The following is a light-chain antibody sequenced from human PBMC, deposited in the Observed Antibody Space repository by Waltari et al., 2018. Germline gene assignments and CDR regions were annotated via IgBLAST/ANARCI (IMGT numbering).Light chain of an antibody. CDR2: TNK. J-gene: IGLJ3*02. CDR3: AAWDDSLNGWV. V-gene: IGLV1-44*01. CDR1: IPNLGSNT. Sequence: QSLLTQSPSASGTPGQRVTISCSGSIPNLGSNTLNWYKQVPGTAPKLLISTNKQRPSEVPDRFSGSKSDTSASLAISGLQSEDEADYFCAAWDDSLNGWVFGGGTKLSVL.